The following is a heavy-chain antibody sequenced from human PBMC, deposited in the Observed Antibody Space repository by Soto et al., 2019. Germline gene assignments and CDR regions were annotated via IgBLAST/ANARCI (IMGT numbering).Heavy chain of an antibody. CDR1: GYTFTSYA. D-gene: IGHD2-15*01. Sequence: QVQLVQSGAEEKKPGASVKVSCKASGYTFTSYAMHWVRQAPGQSLEWMGWINAGNGNTKYSQKFQGRVTITRDTSASTASMELSSLRSEDTAVYSCARNQIVVVVSYGMGVWGQGTTVTVSS. V-gene: IGHV1-3*05. J-gene: IGHJ6*02. CDR2: INAGNGNT. CDR3: ARNQIVVVVSYGMGV.